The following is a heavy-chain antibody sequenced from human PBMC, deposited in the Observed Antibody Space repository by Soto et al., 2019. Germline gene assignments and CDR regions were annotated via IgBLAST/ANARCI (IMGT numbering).Heavy chain of an antibody. Sequence: GGTLRISCAASRFSFSIYWMSWARHALGKGLEWVANINQDGSEEYYVDSVKGRFTISRDNAQNSLYLQMNSLRAEDTAVFYCGRGAEAGTVDFCGRGTLVTGSS. J-gene: IGHJ4*02. D-gene: IGHD6-19*01. CDR3: GRGAEAGTVDF. V-gene: IGHV3-7*01. CDR2: INQDGSEE. CDR1: RFSFSIYW.